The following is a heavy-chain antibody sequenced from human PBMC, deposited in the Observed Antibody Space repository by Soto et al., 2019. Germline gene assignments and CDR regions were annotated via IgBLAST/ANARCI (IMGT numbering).Heavy chain of an antibody. CDR3: ATVGGGRWRFNWFDP. D-gene: IGHD2-21*01. J-gene: IGHJ5*02. CDR1: GYTLTELS. Sequence: ASVKVSCKVSGYTLTELSMHWVRQAPGKGLEWMGGFDPEDGETIYAQKFQGRVTTTEDTSTYTAYMELSSLRSEDTAVYYCATVGGGRWRFNWFDPWGQGTLVTVSS. V-gene: IGHV1-24*01. CDR2: FDPEDGET.